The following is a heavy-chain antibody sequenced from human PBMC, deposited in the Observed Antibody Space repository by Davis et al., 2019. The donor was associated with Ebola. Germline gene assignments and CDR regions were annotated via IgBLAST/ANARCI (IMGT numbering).Heavy chain of an antibody. CDR1: GLTLRNYA. J-gene: IGHJ6*03. D-gene: IGHD3-10*01. V-gene: IGHV3-23*01. CDR3: AKDQQGLWYSGSGTDYGHYYYMDV. Sequence: PGGSLRLSCTASGLTLRNYAVSWVRQAPGKGLEWVSGFNYNADDTYYAESVKGRFTLSRDNSKNTVYLQMKSLRAEDTAVYFCAKDQQGLWYSGSGTDYGHYYYMDVWGKGTTVTVSS. CDR2: FNYNADDT.